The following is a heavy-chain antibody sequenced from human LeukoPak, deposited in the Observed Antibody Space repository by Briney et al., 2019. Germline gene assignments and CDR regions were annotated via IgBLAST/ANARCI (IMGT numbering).Heavy chain of an antibody. D-gene: IGHD5-24*01. CDR1: GGSISSYY. J-gene: IGHJ3*02. CDR2: IYYSGTT. Sequence: SETLSLTCTVSGGSISSYYWSWIRQPPGKGLEWIGYIYYSGTTNYNPSLKSRVTISVDTSKNQFSLKLSSVTAADTAVYYCASGLMTTILEGAFDIWGQGTMVTVSS. V-gene: IGHV4-59*01. CDR3: ASGLMTTILEGAFDI.